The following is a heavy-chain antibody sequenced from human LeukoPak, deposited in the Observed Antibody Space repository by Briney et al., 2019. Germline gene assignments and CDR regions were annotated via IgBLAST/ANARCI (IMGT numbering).Heavy chain of an antibody. J-gene: IGHJ4*02. CDR1: GFTFRSYA. V-gene: IGHV3-23*01. CDR2: ISYGDGTA. Sequence: GGSLRLSCAASGFTFRSYAMNWVRQSPGKGLEWVSSISYGDGTAFYAGSVKGRFTVSRDNSRSTLYLQMASLRAEGTAVYYCAKDRGYTGYDSGGIDFWGQGTLVTVSS. CDR3: AKDRGYTGYDSGGIDF. D-gene: IGHD5-12*01.